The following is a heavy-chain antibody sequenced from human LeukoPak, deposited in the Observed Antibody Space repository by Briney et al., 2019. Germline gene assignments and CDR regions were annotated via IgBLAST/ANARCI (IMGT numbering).Heavy chain of an antibody. V-gene: IGHV1-8*01. CDR1: GYTFTSYD. D-gene: IGHD3-22*01. CDR2: MNPNSGNT. Sequence: ASVTVSCKASGYTFTSYDINWVRPATGQGLEWMGWMNPNSGNTGYAQKFQGRVTMTRNTSISTAYMELSSLRSDDTAVYYCARDGAYYYDSSGCDYWGQGTLVTVSS. J-gene: IGHJ4*02. CDR3: ARDGAYYYDSSGCDY.